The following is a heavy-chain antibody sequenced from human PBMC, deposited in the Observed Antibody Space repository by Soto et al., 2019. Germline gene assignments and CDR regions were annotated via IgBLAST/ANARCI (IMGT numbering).Heavy chain of an antibody. Sequence: EVQILESGGGLVQPGGSLRLSCAASGFTFSMSAMSWVRQAPGKGLEWVSTTGLNGRTTYYADSVKGRFTVSRDNSKKTLDLQMNSLRAEDTAVYYCATVHGTSRSFDYWGQGTLVTVS. CDR2: TGLNGRTT. D-gene: IGHD6-13*01. CDR3: ATVHGTSRSFDY. V-gene: IGHV3-23*01. J-gene: IGHJ4*02. CDR1: GFTFSMSA.